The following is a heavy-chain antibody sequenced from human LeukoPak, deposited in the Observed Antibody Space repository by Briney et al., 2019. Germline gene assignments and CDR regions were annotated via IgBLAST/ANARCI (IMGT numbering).Heavy chain of an antibody. CDR3: ARYADYRFDY. CDR2: IYYSGIT. D-gene: IGHD4-17*01. CDR1: GGSISSYY. Sequence: SETLSLTCTVSGGSISSYYWTWIRQPPGKGLEWIGYIYYSGITNHNPSLKSRVTISVDTSKNQFSLKLSSVTAADTAVYYCARYADYRFDYWGQGTLVTVSS. J-gene: IGHJ4*02. V-gene: IGHV4-59*01.